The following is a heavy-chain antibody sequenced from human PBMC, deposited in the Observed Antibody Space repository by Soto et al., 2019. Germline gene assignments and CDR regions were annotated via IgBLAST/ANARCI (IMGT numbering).Heavy chain of an antibody. CDR2: ISPHNRNT. V-gene: IGHV1-18*01. Sequence: GASVKVSCKASGYAFGHFDITCVRHAPGQGLEWMGAISPHNRNTNYAEKFRGRVTMTTDTSTTTAYMELRSLRSDDTAVYYCARDEGGYDILTGYYKAHHFDQWGQGALVTVSS. D-gene: IGHD3-9*01. CDR3: ARDEGGYDILTGYYKAHHFDQ. CDR1: GYAFGHFD. J-gene: IGHJ4*02.